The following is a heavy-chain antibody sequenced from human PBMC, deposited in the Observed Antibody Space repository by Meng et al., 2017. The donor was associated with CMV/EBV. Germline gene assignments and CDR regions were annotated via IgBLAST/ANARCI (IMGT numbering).Heavy chain of an antibody. CDR2: IYYSGST. J-gene: IGHJ4*02. Sequence: QVQLQESRPGPVTPSQTLSLTVTVSGGSISCGDYYWSWIRQPPGKGLEWIGYIYYSGSTYYNPSLKSRVTISVDTSKTQFSLKLSSVTAADTAVYYCARVMGPNRTPYYFDYWGQGTLVTVSS. D-gene: IGHD1-14*01. CDR1: GGSISCGDYY. V-gene: IGHV4-30-4*08. CDR3: ARVMGPNRTPYYFDY.